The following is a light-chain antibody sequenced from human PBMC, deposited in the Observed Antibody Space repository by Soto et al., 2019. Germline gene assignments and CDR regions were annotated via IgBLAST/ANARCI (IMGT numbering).Light chain of an antibody. CDR1: SGHSTYT. CDR3: ETWDSSTRT. V-gene: IGLV4-60*03. J-gene: IGLJ1*01. Sequence: QLVLTQSSSASASLGSSVKVTCTLSSGHSTYTIAWHQQQPGKAPRHLMKLEDSGSYNKGSGVPDRFSGSSSGADRYLTISNLQSEDEADYYCETWDSSTRTFGTGTKVTVL. CDR2: LEDSGSY.